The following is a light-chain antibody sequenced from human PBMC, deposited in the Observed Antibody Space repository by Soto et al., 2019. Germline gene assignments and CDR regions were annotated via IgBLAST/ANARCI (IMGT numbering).Light chain of an antibody. J-gene: IGKJ1*01. CDR1: QSISSW. CDR3: QKYNSYSPT. CDR2: DAS. V-gene: IGKV1-5*01. Sequence: DIKITQSPSTRSASVGDRVTITCRASQSISSWLAWYQQKPGKAPKLLIYDASSLESGVPSTFRGSGSGTEITLTISSLQPDDFAIYYCQKYNSYSPTFGQGTKV.